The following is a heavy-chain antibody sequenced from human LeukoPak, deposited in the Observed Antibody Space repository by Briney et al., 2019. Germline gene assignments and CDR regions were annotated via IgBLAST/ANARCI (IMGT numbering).Heavy chain of an antibody. J-gene: IGHJ3*02. Sequence: ASVKVSCKASGYTFTSYYMHWVRQAPGQGLEWMGIINPSGGSTSYAQKFQGRVTMTRDTSTSTVYMELSSLRSEDTAVYYCARPPKIDSSGYSTLDAFDIWGQGTMVTVSS. CDR3: ARPPKIDSSGYSTLDAFDI. V-gene: IGHV1-46*01. CDR1: GYTFTSYY. D-gene: IGHD3-22*01. CDR2: INPSGGST.